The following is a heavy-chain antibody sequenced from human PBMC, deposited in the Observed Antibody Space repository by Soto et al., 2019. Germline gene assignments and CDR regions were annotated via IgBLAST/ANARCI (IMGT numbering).Heavy chain of an antibody. V-gene: IGHV4-4*02. D-gene: IGHD2-2*01. CDR2: IYHSGTT. Sequence: PSETLFLTVAEFGGTISRSNRWSWGRQPTGKGLEWIGEIYHSGTTDYNPSLNSRATMSVGTSKNQFSLKLTSVTAADTAVYYCARDIGSYAYAEGDWGQGIQVTISS. CDR3: ARDIGSYAYAEGD. CDR1: GGTISRSNR. J-gene: IGHJ4*02.